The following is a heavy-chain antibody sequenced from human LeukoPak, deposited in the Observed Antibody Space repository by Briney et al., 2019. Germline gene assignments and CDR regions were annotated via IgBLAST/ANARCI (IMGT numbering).Heavy chain of an antibody. CDR2: IVVGSGNR. CDR3: AAERYSDSCCWFDP. CDR1: GFTFASSA. J-gene: IGHJ5*02. Sequence: GASVKVSCKASGFTFASSAIQWVRQARGQRLEWIGWIVVGSGNRRYAQKFQERVTITTDMSTSTAYMELNSLTSEDTAVYYCAAERYSDSCCWFDPWGQGTLVTV. D-gene: IGHD1-26*01. V-gene: IGHV1-58*02.